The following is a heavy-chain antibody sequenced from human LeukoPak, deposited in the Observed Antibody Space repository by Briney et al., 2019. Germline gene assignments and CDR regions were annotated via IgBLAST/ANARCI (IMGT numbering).Heavy chain of an antibody. V-gene: IGHV4-34*01. CDR3: ARHKGVDYYGSGSYYSRRNWFDP. J-gene: IGHJ5*02. CDR1: GGSFSGYY. Sequence: SETLSLTCAVYGGSFSGYYWSWLRQPPGKGLEWIGEINHSGSTNYNPSLKSRVTISVDTSKNQFSLKQSSVTAADTAVYYCARHKGVDYYGSGSYYSRRNWFDPWGQGTLVTVSS. D-gene: IGHD3-10*01. CDR2: INHSGST.